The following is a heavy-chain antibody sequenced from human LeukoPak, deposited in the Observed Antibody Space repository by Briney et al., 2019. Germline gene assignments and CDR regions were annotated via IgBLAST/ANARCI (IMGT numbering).Heavy chain of an antibody. V-gene: IGHV3-48*04. Sequence: GGSLRLSCAASGFTFSSYSMNSVRQAPGKGLEWVSYISSSSSTIYYADSVKGRFTISRDNAKNSLYLQMNSLRAEDTAVYYCARVLSARGTVTINPSDYWGQGTLVTVSS. CDR2: ISSSSSTI. CDR3: ARVLSARGTVTINPSDY. D-gene: IGHD4-17*01. J-gene: IGHJ4*02. CDR1: GFTFSSYS.